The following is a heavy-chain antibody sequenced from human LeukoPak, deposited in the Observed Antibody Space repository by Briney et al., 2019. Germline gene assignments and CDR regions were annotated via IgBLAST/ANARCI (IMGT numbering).Heavy chain of an antibody. D-gene: IGHD1-7*01. CDR1: GYTFTGYY. CDR2: INPNSGGT. Sequence: ASVKVSCKASGYTFTGYYMHWVRQAPGQGLEWMGWINPNSGGTNYAQKFQGRVTMTRDTSITTAYMELSSLRSDDTAVYYCARGVGTKAQDFDYWGQGTLVTVSS. CDR3: ARGVGTKAQDFDY. J-gene: IGHJ4*02. V-gene: IGHV1-2*02.